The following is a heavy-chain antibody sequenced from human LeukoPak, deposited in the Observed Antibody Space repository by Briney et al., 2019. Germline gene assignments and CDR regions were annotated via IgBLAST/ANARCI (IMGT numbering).Heavy chain of an antibody. D-gene: IGHD3-22*01. CDR1: YVSISSDTFY. CDR2: IYYDGST. J-gene: IGHJ4*02. CDR3: ARWVPDYYDSSGYPDRDDY. Sequence: SETLSLTCTVDYVSISSDTFYWDWIRQPPGAGLEWIGSIYYDGSTYYNPSLKSRVTISVDTSKNQFSLKLSSVTAADTAVYYCARWVPDYYDSSGYPDRDDYWGQGTLVTVSS. V-gene: IGHV4-39*07.